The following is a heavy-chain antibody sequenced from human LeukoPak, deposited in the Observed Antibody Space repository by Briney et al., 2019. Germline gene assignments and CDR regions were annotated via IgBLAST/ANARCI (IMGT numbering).Heavy chain of an antibody. CDR1: GGSFSGYY. V-gene: IGHV4-34*01. CDR3: AREMGLNIVATFGY. CDR2: INHSGST. J-gene: IGHJ4*02. Sequence: SETLSLACAVYGGSFSGYYWSWIRQPPGKGLEWIGEINHSGSTNYNPSLKSRVTISVDTSKNQFSLKLSSVTAEDTAVYYCAREMGLNIVATFGYWGQGTLVTVSS. D-gene: IGHD5-12*01.